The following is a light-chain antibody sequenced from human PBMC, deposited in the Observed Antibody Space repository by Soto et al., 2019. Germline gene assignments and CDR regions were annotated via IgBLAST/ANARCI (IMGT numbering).Light chain of an antibody. Sequence: QSVLTQPPSASGTPGQGVTISCSGGRSNIGTNAVSWYQQLPGAAPKVLIYNNDQRPSGVPDRFSGSRSGTAASLAISGLQSEDEADYYCGAWDDGLNGVAFGGGTKLTVL. CDR2: NND. V-gene: IGLV1-44*01. CDR3: GAWDDGLNGVA. CDR1: RSNIGTNA. J-gene: IGLJ2*01.